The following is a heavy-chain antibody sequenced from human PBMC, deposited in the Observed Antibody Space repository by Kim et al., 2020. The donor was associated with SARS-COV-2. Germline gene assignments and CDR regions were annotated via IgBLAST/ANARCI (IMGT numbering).Heavy chain of an antibody. V-gene: IGHV4-31*03. Sequence: SETLSLTCTVSGGSISSGGYYWSWIRQHPGKGLEWIGYIYYSGSTYYNPSLKSRVTISVDTSKNQFSLKLSSVTAADTAVYYCARASSGASYGSGSYYTLSTLWGTEPGAFDIWGQGTMVTVSS. J-gene: IGHJ3*02. CDR1: GGSISSGGYY. CDR2: IYYSGST. D-gene: IGHD3-10*01. CDR3: ARASSGASYGSGSYYTLSTLWGTEPGAFDI.